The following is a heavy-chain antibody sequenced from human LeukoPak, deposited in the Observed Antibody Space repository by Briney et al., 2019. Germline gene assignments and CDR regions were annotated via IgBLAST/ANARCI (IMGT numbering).Heavy chain of an antibody. CDR2: MNPSSGNT. CDR3: ARRVLLYDILTAYSRYYYYYMDV. CDR1: GYNFSSYD. D-gene: IGHD3-9*01. J-gene: IGHJ6*03. V-gene: IGHV1-8*01. Sequence: APVKVSCKASGYNFSSYDINGVRQATGQGLEWMGWMNPSSGNTGYAQKFQGRVTMTRNTSINTAYMELSSLRSEDTAVYYCARRVLLYDILTAYSRYYYYYMDVWGRGTTVTISS.